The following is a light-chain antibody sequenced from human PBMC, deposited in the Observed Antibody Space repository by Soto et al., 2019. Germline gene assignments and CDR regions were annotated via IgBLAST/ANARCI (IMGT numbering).Light chain of an antibody. J-gene: IGKJ1*01. CDR3: QQYNNWPRT. V-gene: IGKV3-15*01. CDR2: GAT. Sequence: EIVMTHSPATLSVSPCERATLSFRASQSVSTLLAWYQQKPGQAPRLLIHGATTRATGIPARFSGSGSGTEFTLTISSLQSEDFAVYYCQQYNNWPRTFGQGTKVDTK. CDR1: QSVSTL.